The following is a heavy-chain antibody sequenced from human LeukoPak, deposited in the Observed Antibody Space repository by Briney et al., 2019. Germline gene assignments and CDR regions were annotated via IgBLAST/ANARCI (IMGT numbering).Heavy chain of an antibody. V-gene: IGHV1-2*02. Sequence: ASVKVSCKASGYTFTGYYIHWVRQAPGQGLEWMGWINPKSGGISYAQKFRGRVTMARDTSISTAYMELSRLRSDDTAVYYCARDSFADIVVVTGNYWGQGTLVTVSS. CDR2: INPKSGGI. J-gene: IGHJ4*02. CDR3: ARDSFADIVVVTGNY. D-gene: IGHD2-21*02. CDR1: GYTFTGYY.